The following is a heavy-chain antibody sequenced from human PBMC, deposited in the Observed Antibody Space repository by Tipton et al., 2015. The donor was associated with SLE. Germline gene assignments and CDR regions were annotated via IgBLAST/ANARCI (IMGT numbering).Heavy chain of an antibody. D-gene: IGHD3-22*01. CDR1: GGSINNYQ. Sequence: TLSLTCTVSGGSINNYQWGWIRQPAGKGLEWIGEINHSGYTNFNPSLKSRVTISVDTSKNQFSLRLSSVTAADTAVYYCATSLNYYDSSGPEGWGQGTMVTVSS. J-gene: IGHJ3*01. CDR3: ATSLNYYDSSGPEG. CDR2: INHSGYT. V-gene: IGHV4-34*01.